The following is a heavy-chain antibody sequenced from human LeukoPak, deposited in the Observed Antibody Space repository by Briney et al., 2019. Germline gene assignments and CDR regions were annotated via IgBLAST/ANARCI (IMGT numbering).Heavy chain of an antibody. CDR2: ISYDGSNK. D-gene: IGHD3-3*01. V-gene: IGHV3-30*18. J-gene: IGHJ4*02. Sequence: PGRSLRLSCAASGFTFSSYGMHWVRRAPGKGLEWVAVISYDGSNKYYADSVKGRFTISRDNSKNPLYLQMNSLRAEDTAVYYCAKITIFGVVSSPFDYWGQGTLVTVSS. CDR1: GFTFSSYG. CDR3: AKITIFGVVSSPFDY.